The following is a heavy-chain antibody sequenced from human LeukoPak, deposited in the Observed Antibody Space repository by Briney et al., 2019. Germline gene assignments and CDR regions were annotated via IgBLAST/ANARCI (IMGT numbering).Heavy chain of an antibody. J-gene: IGHJ5*02. Sequence: VSVKVSCKASGYTFTSYDIDWVRQATGQGLEWMGWMNPNSGNTGYAQKFQGRVTMTRNTSISTAYMELSSLRSEDTAVYYCARGPRARGWFDPWGQGTLVTVSS. D-gene: IGHD3-10*01. V-gene: IGHV1-8*01. CDR1: GYTFTSYD. CDR3: ARGPRARGWFDP. CDR2: MNPNSGNT.